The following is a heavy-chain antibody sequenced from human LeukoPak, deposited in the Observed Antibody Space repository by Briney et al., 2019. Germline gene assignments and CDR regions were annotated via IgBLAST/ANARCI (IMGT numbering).Heavy chain of an antibody. CDR3: ARERYYGSGGQREYV. CDR1: GFTLYHYY. Sequence: PGGPLTLSCAPSGFTLYHYYMRWLRQAPGKGVEGVSYIISSGSNIYYAHSVKGRFTISRDNAKNSLYLQMNSLRAEDTAVYYCARERYYGSGGQREYVWGDRATVTVSS. D-gene: IGHD3-10*01. V-gene: IGHV3-11*01. CDR2: IISSGSNI. J-gene: IGHJ6*01.